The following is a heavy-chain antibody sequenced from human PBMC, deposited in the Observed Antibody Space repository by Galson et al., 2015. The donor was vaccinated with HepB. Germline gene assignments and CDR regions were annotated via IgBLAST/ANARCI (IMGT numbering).Heavy chain of an antibody. V-gene: IGHV3-9*01. CDR3: AKDSLAYCGGDCPSHYYYYMDV. J-gene: IGHJ6*03. Sequence: SLRLSCAASGFTFDDYAMHWVRQAPGKGLEWVSGISWNSGSIGYADSVKGRFTISRDNAKNSLYLQMNSLRAEDTALYYCAKDSLAYCGGDCPSHYYYYMDVWGKGTTVTVSS. CDR1: GFTFDDYA. D-gene: IGHD2-21*01. CDR2: ISWNSGSI.